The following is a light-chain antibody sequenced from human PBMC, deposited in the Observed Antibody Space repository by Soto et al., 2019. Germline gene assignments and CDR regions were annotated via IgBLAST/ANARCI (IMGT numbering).Light chain of an antibody. J-gene: IGKJ5*01. CDR1: QSLLHSNGYNY. CDR2: LGS. CDR3: MQALQTPLT. V-gene: IGKV2-28*01. Sequence: DIVMTQSTLSLPVTPGEPASISCRSSQSLLHSNGYNYLDWYLQKPGQSPQLLIYLGSNRASGVPDRFGGSGSGTDFTPKISRVEAEDVGVYYYMQALQTPLTFGQGTRLEIK.